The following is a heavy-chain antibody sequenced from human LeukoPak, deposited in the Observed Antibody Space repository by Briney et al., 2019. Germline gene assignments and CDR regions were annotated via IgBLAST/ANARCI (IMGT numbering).Heavy chain of an antibody. D-gene: IGHD3-3*01. J-gene: IGHJ5*02. CDR3: AKDPTYDFWSGYLRGKNWFDP. Sequence: GGSLRLSCAASGFTFDDYAMRWVRQAPGKGLEWVSFISGDGGSTYYADSVKGRFTISRDNSKNSLYLQMNSLRTEDTALYYCAKDPTYDFWSGYLRGKNWFDPWGQGTLVTVSS. CDR2: ISGDGGST. CDR1: GFTFDDYA. V-gene: IGHV3-43*02.